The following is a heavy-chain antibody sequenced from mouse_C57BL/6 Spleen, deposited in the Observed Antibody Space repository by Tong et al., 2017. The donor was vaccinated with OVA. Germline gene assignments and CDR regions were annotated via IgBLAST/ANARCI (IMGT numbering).Heavy chain of an antibody. CDR3: ARMEFYYRWFDY. CDR2: INPYNDGT. Sequence: EVQLQQSGPELVKPGASVKMSCKASGYTFTSYVMHWVKQKPGQGLEWIGYINPYNDGTKYNEKFKGKATLTSDKSSSTDYMELRSLTYEDSAVYYCARMEFYYRWFDYWSQGTLVTVSA. V-gene: IGHV1-14*01. CDR1: GYTFTSYV. J-gene: IGHJ3*01. D-gene: IGHD1-1*01.